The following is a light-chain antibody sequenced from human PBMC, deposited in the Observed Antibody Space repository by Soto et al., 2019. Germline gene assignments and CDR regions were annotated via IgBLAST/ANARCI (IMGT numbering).Light chain of an antibody. Sequence: QSVLTQPPSVSGAPGQRVTISCTGSSSNIGAGYDVHWYQQLPGTAPKLLIYGNSNRPSGVPDRFSGSKSGTSASLAITGLQAEDEADYYCQSYGSSRGVFGTGTKVTVL. J-gene: IGLJ1*01. CDR2: GNS. V-gene: IGLV1-40*01. CDR3: QSYGSSRGV. CDR1: SSNIGAGYD.